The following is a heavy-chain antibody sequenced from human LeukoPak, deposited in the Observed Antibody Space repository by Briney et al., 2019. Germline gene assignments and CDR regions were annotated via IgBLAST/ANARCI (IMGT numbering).Heavy chain of an antibody. CDR1: GYTFTGYY. D-gene: IGHD3-16*01. Sequence: ASVKVSCKASGYTFTGYYMHWVRQAPGQGLEWMGWINPNSGGTNYAQKFQGRVTMTRDTSITTAYMELSSLTSDDTAVYYCAKDRNSYTRGDYWGQGTLATVSS. CDR2: INPNSGGT. V-gene: IGHV1-2*02. J-gene: IGHJ4*02. CDR3: AKDRNSYTRGDY.